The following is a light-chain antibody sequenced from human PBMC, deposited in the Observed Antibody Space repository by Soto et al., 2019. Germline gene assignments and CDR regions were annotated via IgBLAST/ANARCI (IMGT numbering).Light chain of an antibody. Sequence: QSALTQPRSVSGSPGQSVTISCTGTSSDVGGYNYVSWYQQHPGKAPKLMIYDVSKRPSGVPDRFSGSKSGNTASLTISGLQADDEADYYCCSYAGSYTYVFGPGTKVTV. CDR3: CSYAGSYTYV. V-gene: IGLV2-11*01. CDR2: DVS. J-gene: IGLJ1*01. CDR1: SSDVGGYNY.